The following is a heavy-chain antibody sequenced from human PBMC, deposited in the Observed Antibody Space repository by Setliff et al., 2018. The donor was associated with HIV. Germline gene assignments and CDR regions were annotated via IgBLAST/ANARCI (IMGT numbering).Heavy chain of an antibody. CDR3: AREESTEDYGSGSYGPTFPPPLIY. CDR1: GYSFTSYW. Sequence: GESLKISCKGSGYSFTSYWIGWVRQMPGKGLEWMGIIYPGDSDTRYSPSFQGQVTISVDQSITTAYLQWSSLKASDTAMYYCAREESTEDYGSGSYGPTFPPPLIYWGQGTLVTVSS. J-gene: IGHJ4*02. V-gene: IGHV5-51*01. CDR2: IYPGDSDT. D-gene: IGHD3-10*01.